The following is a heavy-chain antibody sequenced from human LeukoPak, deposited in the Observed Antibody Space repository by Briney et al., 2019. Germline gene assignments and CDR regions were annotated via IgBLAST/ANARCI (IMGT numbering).Heavy chain of an antibody. CDR2: FDPEDGET. D-gene: IGHD4-23*01. J-gene: IGHJ4*02. V-gene: IGHV1-24*01. Sequence: ASVKVSCKVSGYTLTELSMHWVRQAPGKGLEWMGRFDPEDGETIYAQKFQGRVTMTADTSTDTAYMELSSLRSEDTAVYYCAREYGGNSDFDYWGQGTLVTVSS. CDR3: AREYGGNSDFDY. CDR1: GYTLTELS.